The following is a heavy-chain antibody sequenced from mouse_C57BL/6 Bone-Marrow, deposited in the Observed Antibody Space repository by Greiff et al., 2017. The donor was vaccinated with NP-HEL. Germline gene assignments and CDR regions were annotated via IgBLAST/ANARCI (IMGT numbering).Heavy chain of an antibody. CDR2: IDPSDSYT. CDR3: ARDGYYWYFDV. D-gene: IGHD2-3*01. V-gene: IGHV1-59*01. J-gene: IGHJ1*03. Sequence: VQLQQSGAELVRPGTSVKLSCKASGYTFTSYWMHWVKQRPGQGLEWIGVIDPSDSYTNYNQKFKGKATLTVDTSSSTAYMQLSSLTSEDSAVYYCARDGYYWYFDVWGTGTTVTVSS. CDR1: GYTFTSYW.